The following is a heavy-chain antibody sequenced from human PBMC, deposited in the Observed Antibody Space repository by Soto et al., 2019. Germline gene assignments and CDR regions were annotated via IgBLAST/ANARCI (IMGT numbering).Heavy chain of an antibody. D-gene: IGHD5-12*01. J-gene: IGHJ6*02. CDR2: IWYDGSNK. V-gene: IGHV3-33*01. CDR1: GFTFSSYG. Sequence: QVQLVESGGGVVQPGRSLRLSCAASGFTFSSYGMHWVRQAPGKGLEWVAVIWYDGSNKYYADSVKGRFTISRDNSKNTLYLQLNSLRAEDTAVYSCAREGRGRDGYNYFDYYGMDVGGQGTKVTVSS. CDR3: AREGRGRDGYNYFDYYGMDV.